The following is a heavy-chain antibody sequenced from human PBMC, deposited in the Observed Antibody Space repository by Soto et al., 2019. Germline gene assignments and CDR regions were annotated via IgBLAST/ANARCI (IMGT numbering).Heavy chain of an antibody. CDR3: ANVPYYYDSSGYPLDY. CDR2: ISGSGGST. D-gene: IGHD3-22*01. CDR1: GFTFSSYA. V-gene: IGHV3-23*01. Sequence: EVQLLESGGGLVQPGGSLRLSCAASGFTFSSYAMSWVRQAPGKGLEWVSAISGSGGSTYYADSVKGRFTISRDNSKNTLYLQMNSLRAEYTAVYYCANVPYYYDSSGYPLDYWGQGTLVTVSS. J-gene: IGHJ4*02.